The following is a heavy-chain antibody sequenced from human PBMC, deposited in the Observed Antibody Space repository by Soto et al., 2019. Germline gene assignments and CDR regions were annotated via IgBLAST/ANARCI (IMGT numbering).Heavy chain of an antibody. V-gene: IGHV5-51*01. CDR2: IYPDDSDT. J-gene: IGHJ3*02. CDR3: AISTRGVNDI. Sequence: GDSLKISCKGSGYSFTGYWIAWVRQMPGKGLEWMGIIYPDDSDTRYSPSFQGQVTISADKSLSTAYLQWGSLKASDTAMYYCAISTRGVNDILGQGTMVTVSS. D-gene: IGHD3-10*01. CDR1: GYSFTGYW.